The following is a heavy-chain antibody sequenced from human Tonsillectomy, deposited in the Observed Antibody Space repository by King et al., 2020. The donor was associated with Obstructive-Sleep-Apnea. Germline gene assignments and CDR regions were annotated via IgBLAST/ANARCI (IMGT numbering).Heavy chain of an antibody. CDR2: FSGSGGSS. D-gene: IGHD2-2*01. V-gene: IGHV3-23*04. CDR1: GFTFSSYA. Sequence: VQLVESGGGLVQPGGSLRLSCSASGFTFSSYAMSWVRQAPGKGLEWVSAFSGSGGSSYYADSVKGRCTISRDNSKNTLYLQMNSLGAEDTAVYYCAKDTVGVPAAMDAFDIWGQGTMVTVSS. CDR3: AKDTVGVPAAMDAFDI. J-gene: IGHJ3*02.